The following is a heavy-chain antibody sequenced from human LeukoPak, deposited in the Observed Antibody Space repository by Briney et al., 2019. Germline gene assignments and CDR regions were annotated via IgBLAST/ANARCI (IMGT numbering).Heavy chain of an antibody. Sequence: TLSLTCTVSGGSITTYYWTWIRQPPGKALEWLALIYWDDDKRYSPSLKSRLTITKDTSKNQVVLTMTNMDPVDTATYYCAHSPPGFRDYYDSSGPLDYWGQGTLVTVSS. CDR1: GGSITTYYWT. D-gene: IGHD3-22*01. V-gene: IGHV2-5*08. J-gene: IGHJ4*02. CDR3: AHSPPGFRDYYDSSGPLDY. CDR2: IYWDDDK.